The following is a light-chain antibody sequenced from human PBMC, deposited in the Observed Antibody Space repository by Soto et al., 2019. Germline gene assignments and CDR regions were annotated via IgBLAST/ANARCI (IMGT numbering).Light chain of an antibody. CDR3: QQYGSSSFT. V-gene: IGKV3-20*01. Sequence: EIVLTQSPGTLSLSPGERATLSCRASQSVSSSYLAWYQQKSGQAPRLLIYGASSRATGIPDRFSGSGSGTDFTLTISRLEPEDYAVYYCQQYGSSSFTFGPGNKVELK. CDR1: QSVSSSY. J-gene: IGKJ3*01. CDR2: GAS.